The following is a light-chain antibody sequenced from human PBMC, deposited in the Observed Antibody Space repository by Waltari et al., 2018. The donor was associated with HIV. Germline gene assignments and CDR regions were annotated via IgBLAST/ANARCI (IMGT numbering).Light chain of an antibody. J-gene: IGLJ3*02. Sequence: QSALTQPPSASGSPGQSVTISCTGTSSDVGGYNYVSWYQQHPGKAPKLMIYEVSKRPAGVPDRFSGSKTGNTASLTVSGRQAEDEADYYCSSYAGSNNWVFGGGTKLIVL. V-gene: IGLV2-8*01. CDR2: EVS. CDR1: SSDVGGYNY. CDR3: SSYAGSNNWV.